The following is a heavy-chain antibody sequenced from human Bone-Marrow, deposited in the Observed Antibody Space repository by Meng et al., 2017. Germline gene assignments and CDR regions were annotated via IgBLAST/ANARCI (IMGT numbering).Heavy chain of an antibody. V-gene: IGHV1-18*01. CDR3: AREGFICSGGSCYSGNWFDP. Sequence: ASVKVSCKASGYTFTSYGISWVRQAPGQGLEWMGWISAYNGNTNYAQKLQGRVTMTTDTSTSTAYRELRSLRSDDTAVYYCAREGFICSGGSCYSGNWFDPWGQGTLVTVSS. CDR1: GYTFTSYG. J-gene: IGHJ5*02. CDR2: ISAYNGNT. D-gene: IGHD2-15*01.